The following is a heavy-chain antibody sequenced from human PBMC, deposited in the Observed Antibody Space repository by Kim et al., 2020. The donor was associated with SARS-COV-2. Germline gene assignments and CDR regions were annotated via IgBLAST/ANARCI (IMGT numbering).Heavy chain of an antibody. D-gene: IGHD3-10*01. CDR3: AKAMVRGPYYYGMDV. V-gene: IGHV3-43*01. CDR1: GFTFDDYT. CDR2: ISWDGGST. Sequence: VGSLRLSCAASGFTFDDYTMHWVRQAPGKGLEWGSLISWDGGSTYYADSVKGRFTISRDNSKTSLYLQMNSVRTEDTALYYCAKAMVRGPYYYGMDVWGQGTTVTVSS. J-gene: IGHJ6*02.